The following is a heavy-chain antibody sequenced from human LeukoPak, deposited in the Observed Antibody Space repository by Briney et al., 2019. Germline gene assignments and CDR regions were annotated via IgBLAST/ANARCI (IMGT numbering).Heavy chain of an antibody. CDR2: LYSGGHT. CDR3: ARVGDHYHWYLDL. CDR1: GFTVGTKY. J-gene: IGHJ2*01. D-gene: IGHD3-10*01. V-gene: IGHV3-53*01. Sequence: PGGSLRLSCAASGFTVGTKYMNWVRQSPGKGLEWVSILYSGGHTYYADSVKGRFTISRDNSRNTLSLQMNSLRVEDTAIYYCARVGDHYHWYLDLWGRGTLVTVSS.